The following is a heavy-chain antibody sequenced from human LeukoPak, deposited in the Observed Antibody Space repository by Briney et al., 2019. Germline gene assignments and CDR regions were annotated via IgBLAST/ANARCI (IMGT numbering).Heavy chain of an antibody. CDR2: IRSIAYGGTT. CDR1: GLTFGGYA. CDR3: SRVRYCSGRSCYCGPFDI. J-gene: IGHJ3*02. D-gene: IGHD2-15*01. V-gene: IGHV3-49*04. Sequence: PGGSLRLSCTASGLTFGGYAMSWVRQAPGKGLEWVSFIRSIAYGGTTEYAASVKGRFIISRDDSKSIAYLQMNSLKTEDTAVYYCSRVRYCSGRSCYCGPFDIWGQGTMVTVSS.